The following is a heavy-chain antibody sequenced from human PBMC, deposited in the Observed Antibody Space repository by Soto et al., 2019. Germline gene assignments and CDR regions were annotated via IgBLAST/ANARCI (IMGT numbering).Heavy chain of an antibody. V-gene: IGHV1-69*13. CDR3: ARVVYYDSSGYYGRGVTLDY. CDR1: GGTFSSYA. D-gene: IGHD3-22*01. J-gene: IGHJ4*02. CDR2: IIPIFGTA. Sequence: GASVKVSCKASGGTFSSYAISWVRQAPGQGLEWMGGIIPIFGTANYAQKFQGRVTITADESTSTAYMELSSLGSEDTAVYYCARVVYYDSSGYYGRGVTLDYWGQGTLVTVSS.